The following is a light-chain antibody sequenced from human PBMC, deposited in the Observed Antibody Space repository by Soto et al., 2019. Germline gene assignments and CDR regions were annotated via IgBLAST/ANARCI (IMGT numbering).Light chain of an antibody. CDR3: GTWDSSLTAYV. V-gene: IGLV1-51*01. CDR2: DNN. J-gene: IGLJ1*01. CDR1: SSNIGNNY. Sequence: QSVLTQPPAVSSAPGHKVTISCSGSSSNIGNNYVSCYQQLPGTAPKVLIYDNNKRPSGTPDRFSGSKSGTSATLGITGLQTGDEADYYCGTWDSSLTAYVFGAGTKVTVL.